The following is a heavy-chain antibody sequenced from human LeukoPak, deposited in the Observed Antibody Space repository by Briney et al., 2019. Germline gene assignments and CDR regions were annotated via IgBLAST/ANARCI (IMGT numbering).Heavy chain of an antibody. J-gene: IGHJ6*02. CDR1: GFTFNSYG. D-gene: IGHD5-12*01. CDR2: TWYDETKK. CDR3: ARPARGGSGYDFAYYGMDV. V-gene: IGHV3-33*01. Sequence: PGRSLRLSCAASGFTFNSYGMHWVRQAPGKGLEWAAVTWYDETKKDYADSVKGRFTISKDKSKNTLYLQMNSLRAEDTAVYYCARPARGGSGYDFAYYGMDVWGQGTTVTVS.